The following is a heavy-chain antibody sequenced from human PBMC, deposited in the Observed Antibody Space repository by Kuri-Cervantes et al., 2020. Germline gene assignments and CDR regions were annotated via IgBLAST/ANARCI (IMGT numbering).Heavy chain of an antibody. CDR3: AKSSYGDYYY. V-gene: IGHV3-23*01. CDR1: GFSFSSDA. J-gene: IGHJ4*02. D-gene: IGHD4-17*01. CDR2: ISGSGGST. Sequence: GGSLRLSCAGSGFSFSSDAMSWVRQAPGRGLEWVSGISGSGGSTYYADSVKGRFTISRDNSKNTLYLQMSALRAEDTAVYYCAKSSYGDYYYWGQGTLVTVSS.